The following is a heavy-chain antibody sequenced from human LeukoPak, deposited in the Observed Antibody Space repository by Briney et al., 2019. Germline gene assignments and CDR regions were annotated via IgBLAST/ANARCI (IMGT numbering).Heavy chain of an antibody. Sequence: GGSLRLSCAASGFTFSGSAMHWVRQASGKGLEWVGRIRSKANSYATAYAASVKGRFTISRDDSKNTAYLQMNSLKTEDTAVYYCTRHGGSSSLSWAGDYWGQGTLVTVSS. CDR3: TRHGGSSSLSWAGDY. CDR1: GFTFSGSA. CDR2: IRSKANSYAT. D-gene: IGHD6-13*01. J-gene: IGHJ4*02. V-gene: IGHV3-73*01.